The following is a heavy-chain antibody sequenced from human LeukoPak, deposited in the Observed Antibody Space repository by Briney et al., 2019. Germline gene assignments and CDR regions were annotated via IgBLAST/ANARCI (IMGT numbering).Heavy chain of an antibody. CDR3: ARQSSGYYQIDY. CDR1: GGSFSGYY. Sequence: KSSETLSLTCAVYGGSFSGYYWSWIRQHPGKGLEWIGYIYYSGSTYYNPSLKSRVTISVDTSKNQFSLKLSSVTAADTAVYYCARQSSGYYQIDYWGQGTLVTVSS. V-gene: IGHV4-31*11. CDR2: IYYSGST. J-gene: IGHJ4*02. D-gene: IGHD3-22*01.